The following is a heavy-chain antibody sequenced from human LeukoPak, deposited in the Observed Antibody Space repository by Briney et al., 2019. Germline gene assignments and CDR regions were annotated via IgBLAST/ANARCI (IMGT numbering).Heavy chain of an antibody. D-gene: IGHD3-3*02. CDR3: ARHFILGPWSDP. J-gene: IGHJ5*02. CDR2: IYSGGST. V-gene: IGHV3-53*04. Sequence: SVIYSGGSTYYADSVNGRFTISRHNSKNTLYLQMNSLRAEDTAVYYCARHFILGPWSDPWGQGTLVTVSS.